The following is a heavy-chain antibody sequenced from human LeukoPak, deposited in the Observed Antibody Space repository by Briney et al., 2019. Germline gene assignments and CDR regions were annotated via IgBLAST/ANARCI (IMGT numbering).Heavy chain of an antibody. V-gene: IGHV1-2*02. J-gene: IGHJ4*02. CDR3: ARAHTVTITFDY. Sequence: GASVKVSCKASGYTFTGYYMHWVRQAPGQGLEWMGWINPNSGGTNYAQKFQSRVTMTRDTSISTAYMELSRLRSDDTAVYYCARAHTVTITFDYWGQGTLVTVSS. D-gene: IGHD4-17*01. CDR1: GYTFTGYY. CDR2: INPNSGGT.